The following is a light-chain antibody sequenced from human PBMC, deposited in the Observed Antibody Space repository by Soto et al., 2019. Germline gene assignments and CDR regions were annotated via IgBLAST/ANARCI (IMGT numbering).Light chain of an antibody. CDR3: AAWDVSLNGVV. Sequence: QSVLTQPPSASGTPGQRVTISCSGSSSDIGSNTVHWYQQVPGTTPKLLIYSNIQRPSGVPDRFSGSKSGTSASLAISGLQSEDEADYYCAAWDVSLNGVVFGGGTKLTVL. V-gene: IGLV1-44*01. J-gene: IGLJ2*01. CDR1: SSDIGSNT. CDR2: SNI.